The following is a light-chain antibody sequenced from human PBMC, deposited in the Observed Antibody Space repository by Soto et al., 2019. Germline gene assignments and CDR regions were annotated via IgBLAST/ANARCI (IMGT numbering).Light chain of an antibody. Sequence: QSVLTQPASVSGSPGQSITISCTGTSSDVGSYNLVSWYQQHPGKAPKLMIYEVSKRPSGVSNRFSGSKSGNTASLTISGLRAEDEADYYCSSYTSSSTLVFGPGTKVTVL. V-gene: IGLV2-14*02. CDR2: EVS. J-gene: IGLJ1*01. CDR3: SSYTSSSTLV. CDR1: SSDVGSYNL.